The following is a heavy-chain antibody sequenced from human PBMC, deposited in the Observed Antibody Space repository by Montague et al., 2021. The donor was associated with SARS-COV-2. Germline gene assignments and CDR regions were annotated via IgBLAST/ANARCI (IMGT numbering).Heavy chain of an antibody. CDR2: IYSSGRT. J-gene: IGHJ4*02. D-gene: IGHD3-10*01. CDR3: SRDFGESRDH. CDR1: GFTVSSNY. Sequence: SLRLSCAASGFTVSSNYMSWVRQAPGKGLEWVSLIYSSGRTSYADSVKGRFTMSRDNSKNKLYLQMNSLRAEDTAVYYCSRDFGESRDHWGQGTLVTVSS. V-gene: IGHV3-53*01.